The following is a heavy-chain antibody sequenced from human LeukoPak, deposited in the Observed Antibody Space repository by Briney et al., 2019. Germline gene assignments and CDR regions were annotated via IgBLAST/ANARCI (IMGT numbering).Heavy chain of an antibody. Sequence: SETPSLTCTVSGGSISSYYWSWIRQPPGKGLEWIGSIYYSGNTYYNPSLKSRVTISVDTSKNQFSLKLSSVTAADTAVYYCARRASSGFRFDYWGQGTLVTVSS. D-gene: IGHD6-19*01. CDR2: IYYSGNT. V-gene: IGHV4-59*05. CDR1: GGSISSYY. CDR3: ARRASSGFRFDY. J-gene: IGHJ4*02.